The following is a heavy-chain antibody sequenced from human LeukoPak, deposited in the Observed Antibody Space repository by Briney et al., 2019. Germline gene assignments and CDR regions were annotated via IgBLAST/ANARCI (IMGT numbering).Heavy chain of an antibody. Sequence: GGSLILSCAASGFTFSNSGMHWVRQAPGKGLEWVAVISYGGSNKYYADSVKGRFTISRDNSKNTLYLQMNSLRAEDTAVYYCAKNYYGMDVWGQGTTVTVSS. J-gene: IGHJ6*02. CDR1: GFTFSNSG. V-gene: IGHV3-30*18. CDR2: ISYGGSNK. CDR3: AKNYYGMDV.